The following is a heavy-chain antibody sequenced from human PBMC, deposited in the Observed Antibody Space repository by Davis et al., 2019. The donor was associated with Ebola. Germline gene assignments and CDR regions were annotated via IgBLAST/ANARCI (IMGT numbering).Heavy chain of an antibody. CDR1: GFTFTDYY. V-gene: IGHV3-11*06. Sequence: PGGSLRLSCAASGFTFTDYYMSWIRQAPGRGLEYISCISDTTTYTHYADSVKGRFTISRDNAKKSLYLQISSLRAEDTAVYYCATGSKSFHYWGQGTLVTVSS. CDR2: ISDTTTYT. D-gene: IGHD1-14*01. CDR3: ATGSKSFHY. J-gene: IGHJ4*02.